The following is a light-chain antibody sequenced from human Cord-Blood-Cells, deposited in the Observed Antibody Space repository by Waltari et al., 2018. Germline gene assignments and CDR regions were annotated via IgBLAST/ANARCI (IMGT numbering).Light chain of an antibody. V-gene: IGKV1-39*01. CDR2: AAS. CDR1: QSISSY. J-gene: IGKJ3*01. CDR3: QQCYSTTFT. Sequence: DIQMTRSPSSLSASVGDSVTITCRASQSISSYLNWYHQKPGKAPQLLIYAASSLQSVVPSRFSVSGSGTDFTLTISSLQPEDFATYYGQQCYSTTFTFGPGTKVDIK.